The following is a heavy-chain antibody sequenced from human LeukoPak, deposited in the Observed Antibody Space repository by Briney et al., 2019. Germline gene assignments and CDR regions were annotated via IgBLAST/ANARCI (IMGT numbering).Heavy chain of an antibody. CDR2: IIPIFGTA. J-gene: IGHJ6*03. CDR3: ASSTTPDYYYYYYMDV. V-gene: IGHV1-69*05. D-gene: IGHD1-26*01. Sequence: SVKVSCKASGGTFSSYAISWVRQAPGEGLEWMGGIIPIFGTANYAQKFQGRVTINTDESTSTAYMELSSLRSEDTAVYYCASSTTPDYYYYYYMDVWGKGTTVTVSS. CDR1: GGTFSSYA.